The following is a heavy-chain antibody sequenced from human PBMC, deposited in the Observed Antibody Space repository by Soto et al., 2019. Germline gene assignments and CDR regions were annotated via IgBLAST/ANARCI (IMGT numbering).Heavy chain of an antibody. CDR1: GFTFSNYG. J-gene: IGHJ4*02. V-gene: IGHV3-33*01. CDR2: IWHDGSNS. D-gene: IGHD1-26*01. Sequence: QVQVVESGGGVVQPGRSLRLSCAASGFTFSNYGMHWVRQAPGKGLEWLAVIWHDGSNSYYANSVKGRFTISRDNSKNMLYLEMDSLRVDDTAIYYCSGNFDFWGQGTLVTVSS. CDR3: SGNFDF.